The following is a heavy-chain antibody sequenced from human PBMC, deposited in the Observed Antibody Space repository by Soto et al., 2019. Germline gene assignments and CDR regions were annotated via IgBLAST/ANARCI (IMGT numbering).Heavy chain of an antibody. Sequence: GGSLRLSCAASGFTFSSYAMSWVRQAPGKGLEWVSAISGSGGSTYYADSVKGRFTISRDNSKNTLYLQMNSLRAEDTAVYYCAKTYCSSTSCHQEYYYYYYSDVWGKGTTVTVSS. J-gene: IGHJ6*03. D-gene: IGHD2-2*01. CDR2: ISGSGGST. CDR3: AKTYCSSTSCHQEYYYYYYSDV. V-gene: IGHV3-23*01. CDR1: GFTFSSYA.